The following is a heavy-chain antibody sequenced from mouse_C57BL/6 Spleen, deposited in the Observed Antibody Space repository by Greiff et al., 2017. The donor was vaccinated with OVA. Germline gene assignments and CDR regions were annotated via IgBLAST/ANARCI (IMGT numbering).Heavy chain of an antibody. D-gene: IGHD1-1*01. V-gene: IGHV1-52*01. CDR1: GYTFTSYW. CDR3: ARGPTVVGAMDY. CDR2: IDPSDSET. J-gene: IGHJ4*01. Sequence: QVQLQQPGAELVRPGSSVKLSCKASGYTFTSYWMHWVKQRPIQGLEWIGNIDPSDSETHYNQKFKDKATLTVDKSSSTAYMQLSSLTSEDSAVYYCARGPTVVGAMDYWGQGTSVTVSS.